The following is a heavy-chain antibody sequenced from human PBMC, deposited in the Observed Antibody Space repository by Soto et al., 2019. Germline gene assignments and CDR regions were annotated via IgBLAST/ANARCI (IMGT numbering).Heavy chain of an antibody. CDR1: GFTFSSYG. D-gene: IGHD3-10*01. Sequence: QVQLVESGGGVVQPGRSLRLSCAASGFTFSSYGMHWVRQAPGKGLEWVAVISYDGSNKYYAYSVKGRFTISRDNSKNTLYLQMNSLRAEDTAVYYCAKADTMVRGVPYGMDVWGQGTTVTVSS. V-gene: IGHV3-30*18. J-gene: IGHJ6*02. CDR3: AKADTMVRGVPYGMDV. CDR2: ISYDGSNK.